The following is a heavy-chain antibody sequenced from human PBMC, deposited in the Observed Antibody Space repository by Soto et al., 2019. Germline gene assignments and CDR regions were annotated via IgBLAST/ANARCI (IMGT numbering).Heavy chain of an antibody. D-gene: IGHD3-10*01. CDR3: ARYDYYGSGSLDY. V-gene: IGHV4-59*08. CDR1: GGSISSYY. CDR2: IYYSGST. Sequence: QVQLQESGPGLVKPSETLSLTCTVSGGSISSYYWSWIRQPPGKGLEWIVYIYYSGSTNYNPSLTSRVTISVDTSKNQFALKLSSVTAADTAVYYCARYDYYGSGSLDYWGQGTLVTVSS. J-gene: IGHJ4*02.